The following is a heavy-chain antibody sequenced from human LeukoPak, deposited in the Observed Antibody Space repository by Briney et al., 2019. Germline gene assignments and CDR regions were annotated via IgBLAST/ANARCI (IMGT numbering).Heavy chain of an antibody. CDR2: IIPIFGTA. CDR3: ARHPLPYYYDSSGTKGYAFDI. J-gene: IGHJ3*02. Sequence: GASVKVSCKASGGTFSSYAISWVRQAPGQGREWMGGIIPIFGTANYAQKFQGRVTITTDESTSTAYMELSSLRSEDTAVYYCARHPLPYYYDSSGTKGYAFDIWCQGTMVTVSS. D-gene: IGHD3-22*01. V-gene: IGHV1-69*05. CDR1: GGTFSSYA.